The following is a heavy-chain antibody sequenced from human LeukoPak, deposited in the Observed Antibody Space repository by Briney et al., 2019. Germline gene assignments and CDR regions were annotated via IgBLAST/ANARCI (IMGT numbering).Heavy chain of an antibody. V-gene: IGHV3-7*01. CDR3: AKGLNIGVVVAATPGY. D-gene: IGHD2-15*01. CDR2: IKNDGTVK. J-gene: IGHJ4*02. Sequence: GGSLRLSCAASGFTFSYHWMTWVRQAPGKGLEWVANIKNDGTVKNYVDSVKGRFTISRDNAKNSLYLQMNSLRAEDTGVYYCAKGLNIGVVVAATPGYWGQGTLVTVSS. CDR1: GFTFSYHW.